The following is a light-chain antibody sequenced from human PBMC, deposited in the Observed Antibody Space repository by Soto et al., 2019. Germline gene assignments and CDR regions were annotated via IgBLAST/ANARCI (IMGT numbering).Light chain of an antibody. V-gene: IGLV2-14*01. Sequence: QSVLTQPASVSGSPGQSITISCTGTSSDVGGYNSVSWYRQDPGKAPKLMIYDVTNRPSGVSNRFSGSKSGNTASLTISGLQAEDGADYYCSSFTSSITCIFGTGTKVTVL. CDR2: DVT. CDR1: SSDVGGYNS. CDR3: SSFTSSITCI. J-gene: IGLJ1*01.